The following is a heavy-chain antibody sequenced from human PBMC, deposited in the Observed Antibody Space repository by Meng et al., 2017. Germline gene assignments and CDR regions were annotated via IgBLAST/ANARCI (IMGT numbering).Heavy chain of an antibody. J-gene: IGHJ3*02. Sequence: GSLRLSCTVSGGSISSYYWSWIRQPAGKGLERIGRIYTSGSTNYNPSLKSRVTMSVDTSKNQFSLKLSSVTAADTAVYYCAREETYYDYVWGSYRYAFDIWGQGTMVTVSS. V-gene: IGHV4-4*07. CDR2: IYTSGST. D-gene: IGHD3-16*02. CDR3: AREETYYDYVWGSYRYAFDI. CDR1: GGSISSYY.